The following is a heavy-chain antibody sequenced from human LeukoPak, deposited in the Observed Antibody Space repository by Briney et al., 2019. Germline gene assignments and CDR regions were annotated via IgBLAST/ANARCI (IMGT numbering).Heavy chain of an antibody. CDR1: GGSISSSNW. V-gene: IGHV4-4*02. D-gene: IGHD4-17*01. CDR3: ARVRADGDYVDY. J-gene: IGHJ4*02. Sequence: PSETLSLTCAVSGGSISSSNWWSWVRQPPGKGLEWIGEIYHSGSTNYNPSLKSRVTISVDKSKNQFSLKLSSVTAADTAVYHCARVRADGDYVDYWGQGTLVTVSS. CDR2: IYHSGST.